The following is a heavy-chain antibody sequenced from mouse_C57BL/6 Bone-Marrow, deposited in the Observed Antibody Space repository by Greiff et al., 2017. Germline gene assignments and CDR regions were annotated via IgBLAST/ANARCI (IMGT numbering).Heavy chain of an antibody. CDR3: AGGAMDY. CDR2: IDPANGNT. V-gene: IGHV14-3*01. CDR1: GFNIKNTY. J-gene: IGHJ4*01. Sequence: EVQLQQSVAELVRPGASVKFSCTASGFNIKNTYMHWVKQRPEQGLEWIGRIDPANGNTKYAPKFQGKATLTADTSSTPAYLQLSRLTSEVSAISCCAGGAMDYWGQGTSVTVS.